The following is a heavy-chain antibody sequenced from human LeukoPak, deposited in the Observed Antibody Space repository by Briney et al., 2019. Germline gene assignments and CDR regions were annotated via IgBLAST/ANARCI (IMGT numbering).Heavy chain of an antibody. CDR2: IYGSGGST. CDR3: AKDRGMITMVRGSFDY. CDR1: GFTFSSYA. J-gene: IGHJ4*02. D-gene: IGHD3-10*01. V-gene: IGHV3-23*01. Sequence: GGSLRLSCAAPGFTFSSYAMSWVRQAPGKGLEWVSSIYGSGGSTYYADSVKGRFTISRDNSKNTLYLQMNSLRAEDTAVYYCAKDRGMITMVRGSFDYWGQGTLVTVSS.